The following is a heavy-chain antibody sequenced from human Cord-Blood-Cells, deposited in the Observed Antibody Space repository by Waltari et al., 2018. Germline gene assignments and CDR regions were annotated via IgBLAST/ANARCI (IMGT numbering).Heavy chain of an antibody. D-gene: IGHD3-3*01. CDR2: IYYSGST. J-gene: IGHJ4*02. Sequence: QLQLQESGTGLVKPSETLSLTCPVSGGSISSSSYYWGWIRQPPGKGLEWIGSIYYSGSTYYNPSLKSRVTISVDTSKNQFSLKLSSVTAADTAVYYCARLTYYDFWSGYYFDYWGQGTLVTVSS. CDR1: GGSISSSSYY. V-gene: IGHV4-39*01. CDR3: ARLTYYDFWSGYYFDY.